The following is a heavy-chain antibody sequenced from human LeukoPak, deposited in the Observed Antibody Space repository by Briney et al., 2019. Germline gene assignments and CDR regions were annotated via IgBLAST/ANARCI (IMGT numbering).Heavy chain of an antibody. Sequence: GGSLRLSCAASGFTFSSYSMNWVRQAPGKGLEWVSYISSSSSTIYYADSVKGRFTISRDNAKNSLYLQMNSLRAEDTAIYYCAREDDWNYEDYWGQGTLVTVSS. V-gene: IGHV3-48*04. CDR3: AREDDWNYEDY. D-gene: IGHD1-7*01. J-gene: IGHJ4*02. CDR1: GFTFSSYS. CDR2: ISSSSSTI.